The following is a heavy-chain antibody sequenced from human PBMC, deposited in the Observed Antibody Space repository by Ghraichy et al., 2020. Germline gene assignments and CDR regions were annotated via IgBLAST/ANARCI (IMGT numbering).Heavy chain of an antibody. Sequence: GGSLRLSCAASGFTFSSYSMSWVRQAPGKGLEWVAFINQAGSEKNYLDSVKGRFTISRDNAKNSLYLQMNSLRAEDTAVYYCARVHVGYSRDYWGQGTLVTVSS. CDR2: INQAGSEK. D-gene: IGHD5-12*01. V-gene: IGHV3-7*03. CDR3: ARVHVGYSRDY. CDR1: GFTFSSYS. J-gene: IGHJ4*02.